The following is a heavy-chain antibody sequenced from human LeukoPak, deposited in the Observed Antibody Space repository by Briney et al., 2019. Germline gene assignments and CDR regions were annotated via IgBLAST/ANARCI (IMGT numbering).Heavy chain of an antibody. D-gene: IGHD3/OR15-3a*01. CDR1: GFTFSNYG. CDR3: AKDYEFWDYFDY. CDR2: IRSDASNK. J-gene: IGHJ4*02. V-gene: IGHV3-33*06. Sequence: GTSLRLSCAASGFTFSNYGMHWVRQTPGKGLEWVALIRSDASNKYYADSVKGRFTISGDNSKNTLYLQMNSLRAEDTAVYYCAKDYEFWDYFDYWGQGTLVTVPS.